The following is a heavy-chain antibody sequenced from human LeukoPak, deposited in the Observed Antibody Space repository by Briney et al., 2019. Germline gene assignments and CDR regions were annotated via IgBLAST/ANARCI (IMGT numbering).Heavy chain of an antibody. CDR1: GFTFSSYG. V-gene: IGHV3-33*01. CDR2: IWYDGSNK. Sequence: GGSLRLSCAASGFTFSSYGMHWVRQAPGKGLEWVAVIWYDGSNKYYADSVKGRFTISRDNSKNTLYLQMNSLRAEDTAVYYCARGCSGGSCYYYGMDVWGQGTTVTVSS. D-gene: IGHD2-15*01. J-gene: IGHJ6*02. CDR3: ARGCSGGSCYYYGMDV.